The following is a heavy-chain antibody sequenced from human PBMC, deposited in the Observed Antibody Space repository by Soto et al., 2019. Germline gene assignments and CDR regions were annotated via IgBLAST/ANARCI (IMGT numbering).Heavy chain of an antibody. Sequence: QVQLVQSGAEVKKPGSSVKVSCKASGGTFSSYAISWVRHAPGQGLEWMGGIIPIFGTANYAQKFQGRVTITADKSTSTAYMELSSLRSEDTAVYYCARSGGAGSGYTKSDNWFDPWGQGTLVTVSS. J-gene: IGHJ5*02. CDR3: ARSGGAGSGYTKSDNWFDP. CDR1: GGTFSSYA. D-gene: IGHD3-22*01. CDR2: IIPIFGTA. V-gene: IGHV1-69*06.